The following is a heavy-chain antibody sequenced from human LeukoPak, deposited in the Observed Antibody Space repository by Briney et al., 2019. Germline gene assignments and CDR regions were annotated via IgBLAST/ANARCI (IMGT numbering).Heavy chain of an antibody. CDR3: VATSGGNTN. V-gene: IGHV3-30-3*01. J-gene: IGHJ4*02. Sequence: GGSLRLSCVASGFTFSNYTMHWVRQAPGKGLEWVAAVSYRGSIKSYAESVKGRLTISRDNSENTLYLQMNSLRAEVTAVYYCVATSGGNTNWGQGTLVTVSS. CDR1: GFTFSNYT. D-gene: IGHD5-12*01. CDR2: VSYRGSIK.